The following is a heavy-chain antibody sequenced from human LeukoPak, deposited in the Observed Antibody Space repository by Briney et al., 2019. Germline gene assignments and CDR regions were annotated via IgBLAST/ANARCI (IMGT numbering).Heavy chain of an antibody. J-gene: IGHJ3*02. D-gene: IGHD6-13*01. Sequence: SETLSLTCAVYGGSFSGYYWSWIRQPPGKGLEWIGEINHSGSTNYNPSLKSRVTMSVDTSKNQFSLKLSSVTAADTAVYYCARDLYSSRTNDAFVIWGQGTVVTVSS. CDR2: INHSGST. CDR3: ARDLYSSRTNDAFVI. V-gene: IGHV4-34*01. CDR1: GGSFSGYY.